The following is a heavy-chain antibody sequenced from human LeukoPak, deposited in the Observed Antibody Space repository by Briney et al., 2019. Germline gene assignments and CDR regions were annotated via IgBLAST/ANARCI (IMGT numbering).Heavy chain of an antibody. CDR2: IYASGST. D-gene: IGHD6-19*01. Sequence: SETLSLTCTVSSATISSSSYFWGWIRQPPGKGLEWIGRIYASGSTNYNPSLKSRVTISVDTSKNQFSLKLSSVTAADTAVYYCARDRQWLAHNWFDPWGQGTLVTVSS. CDR1: SATISSSSYF. J-gene: IGHJ5*02. CDR3: ARDRQWLAHNWFDP. V-gene: IGHV4-61*02.